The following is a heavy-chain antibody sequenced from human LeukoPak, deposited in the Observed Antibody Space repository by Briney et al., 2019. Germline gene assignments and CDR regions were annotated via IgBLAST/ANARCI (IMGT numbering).Heavy chain of an antibody. CDR3: AKGIGFYMDTAMVYFDY. Sequence: PGGSLRLSCAASGFTFSSYAMTWVRQAPVKGLEWLSVVTDTGGNTYHADSVKGRFTISRDNSKNTVYLEMNSLRAEDTAVYYCAKGIGFYMDTAMVYFDYWGQGTLVTVSS. CDR1: GFTFSSYA. V-gene: IGHV3-23*01. D-gene: IGHD5-18*01. J-gene: IGHJ4*02. CDR2: VTDTGGNT.